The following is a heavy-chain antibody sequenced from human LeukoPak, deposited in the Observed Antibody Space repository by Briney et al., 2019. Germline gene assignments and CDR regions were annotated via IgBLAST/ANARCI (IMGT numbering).Heavy chain of an antibody. CDR3: AREGGFYRPLDY. CDR2: VHLDGRT. Sequence: KPSGTLSLTCGVSGGSVTSTNWWTWVRQPPGKGLEWIGEVHLDGRTNYNPSLKSRLSMSVDLSENHISLKLTSVTAADTAVYYCAREGGFYRPLDYSGQGTLVTVSS. J-gene: IGHJ4*02. CDR1: GGSVTSTNW. V-gene: IGHV4-4*02. D-gene: IGHD3-3*01.